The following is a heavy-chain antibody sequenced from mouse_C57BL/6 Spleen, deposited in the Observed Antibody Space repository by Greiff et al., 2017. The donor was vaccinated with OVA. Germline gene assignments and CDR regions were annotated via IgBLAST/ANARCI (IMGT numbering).Heavy chain of an antibody. CDR1: GYTFTDYN. CDR2: INPNNGGT. J-gene: IGHJ2*01. CDR3: ARERGRDDY. V-gene: IGHV1-22*01. Sequence: EVQLQQSGPELVKPGASVKMSCKASGYTFTDYNMHWVKQSPGKSLEWIGYINPNNGGTSYTPKFTGKATLTVNKSSSTAYMELRSLTSEDSAVDYCARERGRDDYWGQGTTLTVSS. D-gene: IGHD3-3*01.